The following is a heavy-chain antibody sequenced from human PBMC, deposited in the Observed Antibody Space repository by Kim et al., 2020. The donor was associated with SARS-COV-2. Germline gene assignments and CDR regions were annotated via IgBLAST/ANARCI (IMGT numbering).Heavy chain of an antibody. V-gene: IGHV3-30*18. J-gene: IGHJ2*01. CDR2: ISFDGSKK. CDR1: RFTFSRYD. D-gene: IGHD1-20*01. CDR3: AKVAYNWNREDGLDL. Sequence: GGSLRLSCAASRFTFSRYDMHWVRQSPGKGLEWVAVISFDGSKKHYADHVKGRFTISRDNSEDTLYLQMNSLRPEDTAMYYCAKVAYNWNREDGLDLWG.